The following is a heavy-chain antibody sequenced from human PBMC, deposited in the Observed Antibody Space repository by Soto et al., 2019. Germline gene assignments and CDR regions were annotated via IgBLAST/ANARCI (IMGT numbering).Heavy chain of an antibody. V-gene: IGHV3-48*02. CDR3: ASIFWDYDILTGYFRARP. Sequence: GGSLRLSCAASGFTFSSYSMNWVRQAPGKGLEWVSYISSSSSTIYYADSVKGRFTISRDNAKNSLYLQMNSLRDEDTAVYYCASIFWDYDILTGYFRARPWGQGTLVTVSS. CDR2: ISSSSSTI. D-gene: IGHD3-9*01. J-gene: IGHJ5*02. CDR1: GFTFSSYS.